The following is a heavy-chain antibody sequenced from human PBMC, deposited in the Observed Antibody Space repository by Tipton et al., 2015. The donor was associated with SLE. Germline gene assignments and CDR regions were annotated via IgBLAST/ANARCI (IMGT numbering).Heavy chain of an antibody. CDR2: IYYSGST. D-gene: IGHD6-13*01. V-gene: IGHV4-61*01. CDR1: GGSVSSGSYY. J-gene: IGHJ4*02. CDR3: ASWVRGQQLVLFDY. Sequence: TLSLTCTVSGGSVSSGSYYWSWIRQPPGKGLEWIGYIYYSGSTNYNPSLKSRVTISVGTSKNQFSLKLSSVTAADTAVYYCASWVRGQQLVLFDYWGQGTLVSVSS.